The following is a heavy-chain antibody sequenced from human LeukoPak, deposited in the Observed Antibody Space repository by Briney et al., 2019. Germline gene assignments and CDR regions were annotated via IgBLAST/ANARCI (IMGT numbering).Heavy chain of an antibody. CDR2: INPNSGGT. D-gene: IGHD3-3*01. Sequence: ASVKVSCKASGYTFTGYYMHWVRQAPGQGLEWMGWINPNSGGTNYAQKFQGRVTMTRDTSISTAYMELSRLRSDDTAVYYCAILGLRFLEWLPPGGYWGQGTLVTVSS. J-gene: IGHJ4*02. V-gene: IGHV1-2*02. CDR1: GYTFTGYY. CDR3: AILGLRFLEWLPPGGY.